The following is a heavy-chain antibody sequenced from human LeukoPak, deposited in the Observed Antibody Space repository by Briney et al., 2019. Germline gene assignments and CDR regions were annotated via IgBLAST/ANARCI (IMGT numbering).Heavy chain of an antibody. CDR3: ARVKQWLVRSYYYYYGMDV. D-gene: IGHD6-19*01. Sequence: SETLSLTCTVSGGSISSYYRSWIRQPPGKGLEWIGYIYYSGSTNYNPSLKSRVTISVDTSKNQFSLKLSSVNAADTAVYYCARVKQWLVRSYYYYYGMDVWGQGTTVTVSS. CDR2: IYYSGST. V-gene: IGHV4-59*01. J-gene: IGHJ6*02. CDR1: GGSISSYY.